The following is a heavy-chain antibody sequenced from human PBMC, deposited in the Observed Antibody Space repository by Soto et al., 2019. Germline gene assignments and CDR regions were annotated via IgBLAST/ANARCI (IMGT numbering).Heavy chain of an antibody. CDR2: IYYSGST. V-gene: IGHV4-31*03. CDR3: ARLNQSTGTTSLFDY. D-gene: IGHD1-7*01. CDR1: GGSISSGGYY. Sequence: SETLSLTCTVSGGSISSGGYYWSWIRQHPGKGLEWIGYIYYSGSTYYNPSLKSRVTISVDTSKNQFSLKLSSVTAADTAVYYCARLNQSTGTTSLFDYWGQGTLVTGLL. J-gene: IGHJ4*02.